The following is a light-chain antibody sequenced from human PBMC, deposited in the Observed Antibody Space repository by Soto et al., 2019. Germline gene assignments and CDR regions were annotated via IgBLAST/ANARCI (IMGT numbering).Light chain of an antibody. V-gene: IGLV2-8*01. J-gene: IGLJ3*02. CDR1: SSDVGDYNY. CDR2: EVT. CDR3: SSFASSNTWV. Sequence: QSALTQPPSASGSPGQSVTISCTGTSSDVGDYNYVSWYQQHAGKAPKLVIYEVTKRPSGVPDRFSGSKSANTASLTVSGLQDEDEADYYCSSFASSNTWVFGGGTKLTVL.